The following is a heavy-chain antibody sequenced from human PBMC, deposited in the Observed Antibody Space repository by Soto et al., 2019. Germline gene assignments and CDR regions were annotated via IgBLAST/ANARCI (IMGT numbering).Heavy chain of an antibody. CDR3: ARVQWIQLWPSLGY. V-gene: IGHV1-46*01. D-gene: IGHD5-18*01. J-gene: IGHJ4*02. Sequence: ASVKVSCKASGGTFSSYAISWVRQAPGQGLEWMGIINPSGGSTSYAQKFQGRVTMTRDTSTSTVYMELSSLRSEDTAVYYCARVQWIQLWPSLGYWGQGTLVTVSS. CDR2: INPSGGST. CDR1: GGTFSSYA.